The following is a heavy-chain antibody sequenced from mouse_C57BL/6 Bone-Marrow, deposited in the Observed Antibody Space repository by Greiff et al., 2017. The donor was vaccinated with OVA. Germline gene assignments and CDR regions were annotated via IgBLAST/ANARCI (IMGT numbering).Heavy chain of an antibody. V-gene: IGHV5-9-1*02. CDR2: ISSGGDYI. CDR3: TRGGGCFAY. D-gene: IGHD1-1*02. J-gene: IGHJ3*01. CDR1: GFTFSSYA. Sequence: EVKVVESGEGLVKPGGSLKLSCAASGFTFSSYAMSWVRQTPEKRLEWVAYISSGGDYIYYADTVKGRFTISRDNARNTLYLQMSSLKSEDTAMYYCTRGGGCFAYWGQGTLVTVSA.